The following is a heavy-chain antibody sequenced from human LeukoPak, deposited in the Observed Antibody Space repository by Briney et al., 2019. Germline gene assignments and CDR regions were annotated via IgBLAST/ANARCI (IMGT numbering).Heavy chain of an antibody. CDR1: GFTFSSYG. Sequence: GGSLRLSCAASGFTFSSYGMYWVRQAPGKGLEWVAFIRYDGSNKYYADSVKGRFTISRDNSKNTLYLQMNSLRAEDTAVYYCAKTRDGYNLGPGGAFDIWGQGTMVTVSS. CDR3: AKTRDGYNLGPGGAFDI. J-gene: IGHJ3*02. CDR2: IRYDGSNK. V-gene: IGHV3-30*02. D-gene: IGHD5-24*01.